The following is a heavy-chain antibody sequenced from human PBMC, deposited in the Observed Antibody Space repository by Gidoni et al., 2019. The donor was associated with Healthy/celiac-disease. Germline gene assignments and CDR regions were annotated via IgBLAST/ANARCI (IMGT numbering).Heavy chain of an antibody. Sequence: QVQLQQWGAGLLKPSETLSLTCAVYGGSFSRYYWSWIRQPPGKGLELIGEINHSGSTNYNPSLKSRVTISVDTSKNQFSLKLSSVTAADTAVYYCARNRHSSSSYYYDSRKSYGMDVWGQGTTVTVSS. CDR2: INHSGST. CDR1: GGSFSRYY. V-gene: IGHV4-34*01. CDR3: ARNRHSSSSYYYDSRKSYGMDV. J-gene: IGHJ6*02. D-gene: IGHD3-22*01.